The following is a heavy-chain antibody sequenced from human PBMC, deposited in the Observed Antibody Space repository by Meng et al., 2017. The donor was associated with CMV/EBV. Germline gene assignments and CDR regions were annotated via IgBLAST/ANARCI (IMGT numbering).Heavy chain of an antibody. Sequence: GESLKISCAASGFTFSDYYMSWIRQAPGKGLEWVSYISSSGSTIYYADSVKGRFTISRDNAKNSLYLQMNSLGAEDTAVYYCAREAVDDFWSGYYYYGMDVWGQGTTVTVSS. CDR1: GFTFSDYY. D-gene: IGHD3-3*01. CDR3: AREAVDDFWSGYYYYGMDV. V-gene: IGHV3-11*01. J-gene: IGHJ6*02. CDR2: ISSSGSTI.